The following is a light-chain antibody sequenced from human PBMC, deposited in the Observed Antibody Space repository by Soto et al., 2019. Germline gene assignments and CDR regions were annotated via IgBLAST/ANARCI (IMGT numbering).Light chain of an antibody. Sequence: DIPMTQSPSTLSASVGDRVTITCRASQSIDSWLAWYQQKPGKAPKLLIYKASSLQGGVPSRFSGSGSGTEFTLTISSLQPDDFATYYCQQYYTYSPDTFGPGTKVYIK. J-gene: IGKJ3*01. CDR2: KAS. CDR3: QQYYTYSPDT. CDR1: QSIDSW. V-gene: IGKV1-5*03.